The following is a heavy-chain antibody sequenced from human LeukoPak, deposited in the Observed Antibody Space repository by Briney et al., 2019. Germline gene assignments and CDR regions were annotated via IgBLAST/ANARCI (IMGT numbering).Heavy chain of an antibody. CDR1: GYTFTGYY. D-gene: IGHD6-6*01. J-gene: IGHJ4*02. CDR3: ARGPDYYSSSSREEDMADY. Sequence: ASVKVSCKASGYTFTGYYMHWVRQAPGQGLEWMGWINPNSGGTNYAQKFQDRVTMTRDTSISTAYMELSRLRSDDTAVYYCARGPDYYSSSSREEDMADYWGQGTLVTVSS. CDR2: INPNSGGT. V-gene: IGHV1-2*02.